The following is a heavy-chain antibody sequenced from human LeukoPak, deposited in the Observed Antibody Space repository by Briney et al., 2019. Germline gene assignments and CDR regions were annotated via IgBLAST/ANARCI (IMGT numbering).Heavy chain of an antibody. V-gene: IGHV4-4*07. J-gene: IGHJ3*02. Sequence: SETLSLTCTVSGGSISSYYWSWIRQPAGKGLEWIGRTYSSGSTNYNPSLKSRVTISVDTSKNQFSLKLSSVTAADTAVYYCARETGEYAFDIWGQGTMVTVSS. D-gene: IGHD7-27*01. CDR2: TYSSGST. CDR1: GGSISSYY. CDR3: ARETGEYAFDI.